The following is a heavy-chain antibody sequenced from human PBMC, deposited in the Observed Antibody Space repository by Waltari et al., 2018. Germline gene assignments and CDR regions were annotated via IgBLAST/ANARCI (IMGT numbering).Heavy chain of an antibody. CDR3: AGTGTIFGVVPIGGGHGMDV. CDR1: GGSFSGYY. J-gene: IGHJ6*02. CDR2: INHSGST. Sequence: QVQLQQWGAGLLKPSETLSLTCAVYGGSFSGYYWSWIRQPPGKGLEWIGEINHSGSTNYNPSLKSRVTISVDTSKNQFSLKLSSVTAADTAVYYCAGTGTIFGVVPIGGGHGMDVWGQGTTVTVSS. D-gene: IGHD3-3*01. V-gene: IGHV4-34*01.